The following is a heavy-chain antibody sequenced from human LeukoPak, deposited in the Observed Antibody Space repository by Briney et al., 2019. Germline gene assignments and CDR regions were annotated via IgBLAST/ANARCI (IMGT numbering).Heavy chain of an antibody. Sequence: SETLSPTCTVSGGSISSSSYYWGWIRQPPGKGLEWIGSIYYSGSTYYNPSLKSRVTISVDTSKNQFSLKLSSVTATDTAVYYCASRTSGLAAPGTGEYFQHWGQGTLVTVSS. D-gene: IGHD6-13*01. CDR1: GGSISSSSYY. J-gene: IGHJ1*01. CDR3: ASRTSGLAAPGTGEYFQH. CDR2: IYYSGST. V-gene: IGHV4-39*01.